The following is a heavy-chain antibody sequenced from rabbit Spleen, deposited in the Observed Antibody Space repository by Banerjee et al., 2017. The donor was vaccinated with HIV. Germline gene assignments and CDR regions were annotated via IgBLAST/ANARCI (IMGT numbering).Heavy chain of an antibody. D-gene: IGHD8-1*01. CDR2: IYAGRSGST. CDR3: ARDTGSSFSSYGMDL. CDR1: GFTISSSYY. J-gene: IGHJ6*01. Sequence: QEQLEESGGDLVKPEGSLTLTCTASGFTISSSYYMCWVRQAPGKGLEWIACIYAGRSGSTYYASWAKGRFTISKTSSTTVTLQMTSLTVADTATYFCARDTGSSFSSYGMDLWGPGTLVTVS. V-gene: IGHV1S45*01.